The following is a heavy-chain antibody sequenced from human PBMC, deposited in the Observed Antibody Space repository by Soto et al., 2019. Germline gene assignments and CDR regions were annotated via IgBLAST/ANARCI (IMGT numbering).Heavy chain of an antibody. J-gene: IGHJ3*02. CDR3: ARDPYSSGWSWSI. CDR2: INPNSGGT. D-gene: IGHD6-19*01. CDR1: GYTFTGYY. V-gene: IGHV1-2*04. Sequence: QVQLVQSGAEVKKPGASVKVSCKASGYTFTGYYMHWVRQAPGQGLEWMGWINPNSGGTNYAQKFQGWVTMTRDTSISTAYMELRRLRSDDTAVYYCARDPYSSGWSWSIWGQGTMVTVSS.